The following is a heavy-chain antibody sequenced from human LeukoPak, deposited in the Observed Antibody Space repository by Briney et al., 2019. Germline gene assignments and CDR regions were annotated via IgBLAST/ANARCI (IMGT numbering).Heavy chain of an antibody. Sequence: QPGGSLRLSCAASGFTFSSYWMHWVRQPPGQGLEWVSGINWDSGSIGYADSVKGRFTISRDNAKNTLYLQMNSLRLEDTALYYCAKDVGYSGSTGSLDVWGQGTTVTVSS. CDR1: GFTFSSYW. CDR2: INWDSGSI. V-gene: IGHV3-9*01. J-gene: IGHJ6*02. CDR3: AKDVGYSGSTGSLDV. D-gene: IGHD1-26*01.